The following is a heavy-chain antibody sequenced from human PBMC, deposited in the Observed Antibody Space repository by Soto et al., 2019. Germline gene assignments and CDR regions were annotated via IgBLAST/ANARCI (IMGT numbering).Heavy chain of an antibody. CDR1: GGSISSSSYY. D-gene: IGHD2-2*01. CDR2: IYYSGST. J-gene: IGHJ6*04. Sequence: PSETLSLTCTVSGGSISSSSYYWGWISQPPGKGLEWIGYIYYSGSTYYNPSLKSRVTISVDTSKNQFSLKLSSVTAADTAVYYCATSDLGYCSSTSCPPPVDVWGKRTTVTVSS. V-gene: IGHV4-39*07. CDR3: ATSDLGYCSSTSCPPPVDV.